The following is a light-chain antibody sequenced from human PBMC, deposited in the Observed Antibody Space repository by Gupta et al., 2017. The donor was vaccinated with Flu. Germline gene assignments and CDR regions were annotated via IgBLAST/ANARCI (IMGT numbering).Light chain of an antibody. J-gene: IGLJ3*02. CDR3: NSRDSSANHLAWV. CDR2: GQY. V-gene: IGLV3-19*01. Sequence: SSEQTQVLAVSVDLGQNVRILCTGVSLRDYSASWYLQKPGQAPSLVIYGQYNRPSGIPARFSGSSSGDTASLTITGAQADDEADYYCNSRDSSANHLAWVFGGGTKLTVL. CDR1: SLRDYS.